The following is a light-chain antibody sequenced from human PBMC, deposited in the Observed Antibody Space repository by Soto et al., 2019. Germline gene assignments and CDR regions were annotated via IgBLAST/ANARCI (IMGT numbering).Light chain of an antibody. Sequence: QSALTQPRSVSGSPGQSVTISCTGTSSDVGGYNYVSWYQQYPGKAPKFMIYEVSNRPSGVSNRFSGSKSGNTASLTISGLQAEDEADYYCSSYTSSSIPYVFGTGTQLTVL. CDR1: SSDVGGYNY. V-gene: IGLV2-14*01. CDR2: EVS. J-gene: IGLJ1*01. CDR3: SSYTSSSIPYV.